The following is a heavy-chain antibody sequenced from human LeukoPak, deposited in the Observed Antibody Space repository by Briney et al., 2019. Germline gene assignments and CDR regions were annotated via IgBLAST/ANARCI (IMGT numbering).Heavy chain of an antibody. J-gene: IGHJ3*02. CDR3: ARGGDDYGGNSSSLAFDI. Sequence: ASVKVSCKASGYTFTGYYMHWVRQAPGQGLEWMGWINPNSGGTNYAQKFQGRVTMTRDTSISTAYMELSRLRSDDTAVYYCARGGDDYGGNSSSLAFDIWGQGTMVTVSS. CDR2: INPNSGGT. CDR1: GYTFTGYY. D-gene: IGHD4-23*01. V-gene: IGHV1-2*02.